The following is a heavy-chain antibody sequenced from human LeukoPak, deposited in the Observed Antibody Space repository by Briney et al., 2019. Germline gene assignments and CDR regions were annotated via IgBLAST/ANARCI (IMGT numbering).Heavy chain of an antibody. Sequence: GGSLRLSCAASGFTFSTYGMHWVRQAPGKGLEWVAFIRNDGTIKYYADSVKGRFTISRDNSKNTLYLQMNSLRAEDTAVYYCAKSPGRGITMIGAFDIWGQGTMVTVSS. CDR3: AKSPGRGITMIGAFDI. J-gene: IGHJ3*02. CDR2: IRNDGTIK. V-gene: IGHV3-30*02. CDR1: GFTFSTYG. D-gene: IGHD3-22*01.